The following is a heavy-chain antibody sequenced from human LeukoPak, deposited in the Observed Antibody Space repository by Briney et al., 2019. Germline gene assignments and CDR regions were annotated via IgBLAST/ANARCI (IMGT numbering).Heavy chain of an antibody. CDR3: ARGSYSSSWFEKYFFDS. D-gene: IGHD6-13*01. V-gene: IGHV3-21*01. CDR1: GFSFDTYT. J-gene: IGHJ4*02. CDR2: ISGSGLYT. Sequence: GGSLRLSCAASGFSFDTYTMNWVRQAPGRGLEWVSSISGSGLYTFYADSVKGRFTTSRDNAKNSLYLQMNSLRAEDTSLYFCARGSYSSSWFEKYFFDSWGQGTLVTVSA.